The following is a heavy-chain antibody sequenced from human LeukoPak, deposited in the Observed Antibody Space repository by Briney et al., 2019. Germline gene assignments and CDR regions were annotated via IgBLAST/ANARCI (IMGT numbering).Heavy chain of an antibody. CDR3: ARGRITIFGVVIGFGAFDI. D-gene: IGHD3-3*01. CDR2: INHSGST. V-gene: IGHV4-34*01. J-gene: IGHJ3*02. Sequence: SETLSLTCAVYGGSFSGYYWSWIRQPPGKGLEWIGEINHSGSTNYNPSLKSRATISVDTSKNQFSLKLSSVTAADTAVCYCARGRITIFGVVIGFGAFDIWGQGTMVTVSS. CDR1: GGSFSGYY.